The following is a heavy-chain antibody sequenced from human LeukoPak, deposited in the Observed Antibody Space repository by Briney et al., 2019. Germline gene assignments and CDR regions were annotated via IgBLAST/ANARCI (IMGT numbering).Heavy chain of an antibody. J-gene: IGHJ3*02. V-gene: IGHV3-23*01. CDR2: ISGSGDST. CDR3: AKSHGDYVWGSYPSAFDI. D-gene: IGHD3-16*01. Sequence: GGTLRLSCAASGFTFSSLGMSWVRQAPGKGLEWVSAISGSGDSTYYADSVKGRFTISRDNSKNTLYLQMNSLRAEDTAVYYCAKSHGDYVWGSYPSAFDIWGRGTMVTVSS. CDR1: GFTFSSLG.